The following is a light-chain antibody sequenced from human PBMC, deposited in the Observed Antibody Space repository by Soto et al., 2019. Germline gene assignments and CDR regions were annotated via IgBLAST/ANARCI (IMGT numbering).Light chain of an antibody. Sequence: EIVLTQSPGTLSLSPGERATVSCRASQCVSSSYLAWYQQKPGQAPRLLIYGASSRATGIPDRFSGSGSGTDFTLTISRLEPEDFAVYYCQQYGSSPMYTFGQGTKLEIK. V-gene: IGKV3-20*01. CDR2: GAS. J-gene: IGKJ2*01. CDR3: QQYGSSPMYT. CDR1: QCVSSSY.